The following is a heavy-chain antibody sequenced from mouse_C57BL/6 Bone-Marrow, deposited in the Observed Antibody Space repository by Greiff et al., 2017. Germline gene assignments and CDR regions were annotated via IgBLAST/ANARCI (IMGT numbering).Heavy chain of an antibody. D-gene: IGHD4-1*01. J-gene: IGHJ2*01. V-gene: IGHV3-1*01. Sequence: ESGPGMVKPSQSLSLTCTVTGYSITSGYDWHWIRHFPGNKLEWMGYISYSGSTNYNPSLKSRISITHDTSKNHFFLKLNSVTTEDTATYYCARGGDGTSFDYWGQGTTLTVSS. CDR1: GYSITSGYD. CDR2: ISYSGST. CDR3: ARGGDGTSFDY.